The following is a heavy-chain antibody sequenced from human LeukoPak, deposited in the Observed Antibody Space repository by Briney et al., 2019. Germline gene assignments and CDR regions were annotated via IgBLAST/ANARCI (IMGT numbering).Heavy chain of an antibody. V-gene: IGHV3-7*01. CDR1: GFTFSSYW. J-gene: IGHJ4*02. CDR3: ARQIDTNFFAY. Sequence: GGSLRLSCAASGFTFSSYWMSWVRQIPGKGLEWVANIKQDGDEKYYVDSVKGRFTISRDNAKKSLYLQLNSLRAEDTAVYYCARQIDTNFFAYWGQGPLVTVSS. D-gene: IGHD2-21*01. CDR2: IKQDGDEK.